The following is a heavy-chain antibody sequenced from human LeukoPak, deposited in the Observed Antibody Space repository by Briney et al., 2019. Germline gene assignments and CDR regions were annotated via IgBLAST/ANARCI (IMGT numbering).Heavy chain of an antibody. CDR1: GFTFSSYS. V-gene: IGHV3-21*01. CDR2: ISSSSSYI. Sequence: GGSLRLSCAASGFTFSSYSMNWVRQAPGKGLEWVSSISSSSSYIYYADSVKGRFTISRDNAKNSLYLQMNSLRAEDTAVYYCARDARETYARGFDPWGQGTLVTVSS. CDR3: ARDARETYARGFDP. J-gene: IGHJ5*02.